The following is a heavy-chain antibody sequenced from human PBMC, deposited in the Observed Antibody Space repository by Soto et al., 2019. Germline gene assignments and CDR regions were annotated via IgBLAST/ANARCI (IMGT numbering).Heavy chain of an antibody. J-gene: IGHJ5*02. CDR2: IYYSGST. CDR1: GGSISSYY. D-gene: IGHD2-15*01. Sequence: SETLSLTCTVSGGSISSYYWSWIRQPPGKGLEWIGYIYYSGSTNYNPSLKSRVTISVDTSKNQFSLKLNSVTAADTAVYYCARRSETPNLFDPWGQGTLVTVSS. V-gene: IGHV4-59*01. CDR3: ARRSETPNLFDP.